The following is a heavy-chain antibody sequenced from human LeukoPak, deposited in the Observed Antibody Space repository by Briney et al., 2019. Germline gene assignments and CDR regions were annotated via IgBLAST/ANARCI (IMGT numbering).Heavy chain of an antibody. CDR2: IKSKTDGGTT. CDR1: GFTFSNAW. V-gene: IGHV3-15*01. Sequence: GGSLRLSCAASGFTFSNAWMSWVRQAPGKGLEWVDRIKSKTDGGTTDYAAPVKGRFTNSRDDSKNTLYLQMNSLKTEDTAVYYCTRDRYYDFWSGYYRAFGIWGQGTMVTVSS. J-gene: IGHJ3*02. D-gene: IGHD3-3*01. CDR3: TRDRYYDFWSGYYRAFGI.